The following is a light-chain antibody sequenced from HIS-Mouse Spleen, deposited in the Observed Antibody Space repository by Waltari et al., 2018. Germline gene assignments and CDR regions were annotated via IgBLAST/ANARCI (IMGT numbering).Light chain of an antibody. CDR2: SNN. J-gene: IGLJ1*01. CDR3: AAWDDSLNGNYV. Sequence: QSVLTQPPSASGTPGPRVPISCSGSSSNTGSNTVNWSQQLPGTAPKLLIYSNNQRPSGVPDRFSGSKSGTSASLAISGLQSEDEADYYCAAWDDSLNGNYVFGTGTKVTVL. CDR1: SSNTGSNT. V-gene: IGLV1-44*01.